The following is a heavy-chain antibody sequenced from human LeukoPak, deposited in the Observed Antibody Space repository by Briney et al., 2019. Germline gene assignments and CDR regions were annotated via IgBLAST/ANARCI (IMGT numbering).Heavy chain of an antibody. D-gene: IGHD3-10*01. CDR2: ITTSGGPS. V-gene: IGHV3-23*01. CDR1: GFTFGSYG. Sequence: GGSLRLSCSTSGFTFGSYGMTWVRQAPGKGLEWVSEITTSGGPSFYTDSVRGRFTISRDNSKNTLYLQMNSLRAEDTAVYYCAKRDYGSGSYPFDYWGQGTLVTVSS. CDR3: AKRDYGSGSYPFDY. J-gene: IGHJ4*02.